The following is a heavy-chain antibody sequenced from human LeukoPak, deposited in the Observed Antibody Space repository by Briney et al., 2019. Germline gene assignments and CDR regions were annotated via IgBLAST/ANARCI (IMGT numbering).Heavy chain of an antibody. CDR2: ISYDGSNK. J-gene: IGHJ4*02. CDR1: GFTFSSYA. V-gene: IGHV3-30-3*01. CDR3: ARDIPSTSCSFDY. D-gene: IGHD2-2*01. Sequence: PGGSLRLSCAASGFTFSSYAMHWVRQAPGKGLEWVAVISYDGSNKYYADSVKGRFTISRDNAKNSLYLQMNSLRAEDTAVYYCARDIPSTSCSFDYWGQGTLVTVSS.